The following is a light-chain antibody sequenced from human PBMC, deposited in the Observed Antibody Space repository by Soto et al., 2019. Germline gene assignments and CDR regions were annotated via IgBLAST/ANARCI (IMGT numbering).Light chain of an antibody. CDR3: QQYGSSPPT. V-gene: IGKV3-20*01. J-gene: IGKJ1*01. CDR2: GAS. Sequence: EIVLTQSPGTLSLSPGERATLSCRASQSVSSNYLAWYQRKPGQAPRLLIYGASSRAIDIPNRFSGSGSGTYFTITSTRLEPEDFAVYYCQQYGSSPPTFGQGTKVEI. CDR1: QSVSSNY.